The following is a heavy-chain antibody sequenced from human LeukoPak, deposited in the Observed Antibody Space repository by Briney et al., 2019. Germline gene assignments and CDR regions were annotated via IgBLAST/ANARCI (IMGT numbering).Heavy chain of an antibody. CDR3: ASSTYRKYYYYYGMDV. CDR1: GGSFSGYY. Sequence: SETLSLTCAVYGGSFSGYYWSWIRHPPGKGLEWIGEINHSGSTNYNPSLKSRVTISVDTSKNQFSLKLSSVTAADTAVYYCASSTYRKYYYYYGMDVWGQGTTVTVSS. V-gene: IGHV4-34*01. D-gene: IGHD4-11*01. CDR2: INHSGST. J-gene: IGHJ6*02.